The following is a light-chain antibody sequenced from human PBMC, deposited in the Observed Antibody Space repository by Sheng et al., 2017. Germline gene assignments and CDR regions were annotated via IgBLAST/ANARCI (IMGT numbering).Light chain of an antibody. CDR3: QQRGNWPPRT. CDR1: QTVGHNY. Sequence: TQSPSSLSASVGDRVTITCRASQTVGHNYLAWHQQKPGQAPRIVITGASSRATGIPDRFSGSGSGTDFTLTISRLEPEDFAVYYCQQRGNWPPRTFGPGTKLDFK. V-gene: IGKV3D-20*02. J-gene: IGKJ3*01. CDR2: GAS.